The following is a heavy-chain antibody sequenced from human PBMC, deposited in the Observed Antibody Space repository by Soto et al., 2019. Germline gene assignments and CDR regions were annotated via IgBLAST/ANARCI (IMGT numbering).Heavy chain of an antibody. D-gene: IGHD2-2*01. CDR3: TTEVGYCSSTSCDAFDI. Sequence: EVQLVESGGGLVKPGGSLRLSCAASGFTFSNAWMSWVRQAPGKGLAWVVRIKSKTDGGTTDYAAPVKGRFTSSRDDSKNTLYLQMNSLKTEDTAVYYCTTEVGYCSSTSCDAFDIWGQGTMVTVSS. CDR1: GFTFSNAW. V-gene: IGHV3-15*01. J-gene: IGHJ3*02. CDR2: IKSKTDGGTT.